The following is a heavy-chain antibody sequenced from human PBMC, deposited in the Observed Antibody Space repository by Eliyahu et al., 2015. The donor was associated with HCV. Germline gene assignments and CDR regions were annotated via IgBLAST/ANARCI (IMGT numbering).Heavy chain of an antibody. V-gene: IGHV3-7*01. CDR1: GFGFDVFW. Sequence: EVQLVESGGGLVQPGGSLRLSCVASGFGFDVFWMTWVRQAPGRGLEWVANIKYDGSEKYYVDSVKGRFSISKDNAKNSLYLQMNSLRAEDTAVYFCARAARLHDFWGQGTLVTVSS. CDR2: IKYDGSEK. J-gene: IGHJ4*02. D-gene: IGHD6-6*01. CDR3: ARAARLHDF.